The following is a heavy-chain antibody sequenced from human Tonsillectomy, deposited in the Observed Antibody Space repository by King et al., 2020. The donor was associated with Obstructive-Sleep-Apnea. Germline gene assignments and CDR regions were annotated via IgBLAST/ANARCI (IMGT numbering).Heavy chain of an antibody. CDR3: ARTRRGYVFYYYYYGMDV. CDR2: IKQDGSEK. Sequence: VQLVESGGGLVQPGGSLRLSCAASGFTFSSYWMSWVRQAPGKGLEWVANIKQDGSEKYYVDSVKGRFTISRDNAKNSLYLQMNSLRAEDTAVYYCARTRRGYVFYYYYYGMDVWGQGTTVTVSS. V-gene: IGHV3-7*01. CDR1: GFTFSSYW. D-gene: IGHD5-12*01. J-gene: IGHJ6*02.